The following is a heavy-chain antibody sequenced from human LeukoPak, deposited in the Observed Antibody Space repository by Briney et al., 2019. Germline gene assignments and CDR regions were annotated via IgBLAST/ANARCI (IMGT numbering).Heavy chain of an antibody. CDR2: INHSGST. CDR3: ARRDYSNYVKVFDY. Sequence: PSETLSLTCAVYSGSFSGYYWSWIRQPPGKGLEWIGEINHSGSTNYNPSLKSRVTISVDTSKNQFSLKLSSVTAADTAVYYCARRDYSNYVKVFDYWGQGTLVTVSS. D-gene: IGHD4-11*01. J-gene: IGHJ4*02. V-gene: IGHV4-34*01. CDR1: SGSFSGYY.